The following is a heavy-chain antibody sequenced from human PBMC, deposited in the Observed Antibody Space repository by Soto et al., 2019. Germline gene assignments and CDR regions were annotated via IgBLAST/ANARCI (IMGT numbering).Heavy chain of an antibody. CDR1: GGTFSNYA. Sequence: ASVKVSCKASGGTFSNYAISWVRQAPGQGLEWVGGIIPMFGTSNYAQNFQGRVSITADESTSTAYMELSSLRSEDTAVYYCARGVRTGFYGMAVWGQGTRVTVSS. V-gene: IGHV1-69*13. CDR3: ARGVRTGFYGMAV. J-gene: IGHJ6*02. D-gene: IGHD3-10*01. CDR2: IIPMFGTS.